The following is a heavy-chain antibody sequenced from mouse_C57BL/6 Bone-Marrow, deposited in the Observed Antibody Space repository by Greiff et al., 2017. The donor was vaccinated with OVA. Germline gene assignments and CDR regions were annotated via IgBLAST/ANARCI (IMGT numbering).Heavy chain of an antibody. V-gene: IGHV1-82*01. CDR3: ARRRSYGNSLAY. Sequence: QVQLKESGPELVKPGASVKISCKASGYAFRSSWMNWVKQRPGKGLEWIGRIYPGDGDTNYNGKFKGKATLTADKSSSTAYMQLSSLTSEDSAVYFCARRRSYGNSLAYWGQGTLVTVSA. D-gene: IGHD2-1*01. CDR1: GYAFRSSW. J-gene: IGHJ3*01. CDR2: IYPGDGDT.